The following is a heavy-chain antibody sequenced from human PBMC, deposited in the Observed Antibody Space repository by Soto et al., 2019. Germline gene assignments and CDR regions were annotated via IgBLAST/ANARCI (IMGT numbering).Heavy chain of an antibody. V-gene: IGHV4-31*03. CDR2: IYYSGST. J-gene: IGHJ6*02. D-gene: IGHD1-1*01. CDR1: GGSISSGGYY. Sequence: SETLSLTCTVSGGSISSGGYYWSWIRQHPGKGLEWIGYIYYSGSTYYNPSLKSRVTISVDTSKNQFSLKLSSVTAADTAVYYCARAICVAPHGGNCDGMDVWGQGTTVTVSS. CDR3: ARAICVAPHGGNCDGMDV.